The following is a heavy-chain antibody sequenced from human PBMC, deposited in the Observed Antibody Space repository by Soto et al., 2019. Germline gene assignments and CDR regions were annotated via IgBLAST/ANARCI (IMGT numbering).Heavy chain of an antibody. CDR2: MNPNSGNT. V-gene: IGHV1-8*02. Sequence: ASVKVACQGSGYTFPRYGISWVRQATGQGLEWMGWMNPNSGNTGYAQKFQGRVTMTRNTSISTAYMELSSLRSEDTAVYYCARESGYSWFDPWGQGTLVTVSS. CDR3: ARESGYSWFDP. J-gene: IGHJ5*02. D-gene: IGHD6-13*01. CDR1: GYTFPRYG.